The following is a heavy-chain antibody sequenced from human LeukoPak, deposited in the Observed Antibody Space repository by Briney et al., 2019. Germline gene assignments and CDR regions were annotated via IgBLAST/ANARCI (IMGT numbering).Heavy chain of an antibody. D-gene: IGHD1-26*01. V-gene: IGHV3-23*01. CDR3: AKDQRWESPHYLDS. CDR2: ISHVGGT. J-gene: IGHJ4*02. CDR1: GFTFSDYA. Sequence: GALRLSCAASGFTFSDYAMSWVRQAPEKGLEWVSAISHVGGTYYADSVRGRFTISRDDSKNIVYLQMDSLRAEDTAVYYCAKDQRWESPHYLDSWGQGTLVTVSS.